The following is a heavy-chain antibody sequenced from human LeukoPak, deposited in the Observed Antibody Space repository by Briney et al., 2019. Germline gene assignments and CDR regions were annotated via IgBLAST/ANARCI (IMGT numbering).Heavy chain of an antibody. CDR3: TSNLHDYGGNSDAFDI. D-gene: IGHD4-23*01. CDR1: GFTFSGSA. V-gene: IGHV3-73*01. Sequence: GGFLRLSCAASGFTFSGSAMHWVRQASGKGLEWVGRIRSKANSYATAYAASVKGRFTISRDDSKNTAYLQMNSLKTEDTAVYYCTSNLHDYGGNSDAFDIWGQGTMVTVSS. J-gene: IGHJ3*02. CDR2: IRSKANSYAT.